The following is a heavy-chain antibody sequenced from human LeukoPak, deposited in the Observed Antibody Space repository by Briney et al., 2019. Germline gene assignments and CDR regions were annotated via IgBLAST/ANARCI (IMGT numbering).Heavy chain of an antibody. CDR2: ISGSDGST. J-gene: IGHJ5*02. V-gene: IGHV3-23*01. CDR3: AKDPYYDSSGYYDH. D-gene: IGHD3-22*01. CDR1: GFTFSSYT. Sequence: PGGSLRLSCAASGFTFSSYTMGWVRQAPGKGLEWVSAISGSDGSTHYAESVKGRFTASRDNSKSTLYLQMNSLRAEDTAVYYCAKDPYYDSSGYYDHWGQGTLVTVSS.